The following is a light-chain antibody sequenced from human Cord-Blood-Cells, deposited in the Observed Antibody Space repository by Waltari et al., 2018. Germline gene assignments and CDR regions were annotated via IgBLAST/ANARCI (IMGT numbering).Light chain of an antibody. V-gene: IGLV2-14*01. J-gene: IGLJ2*01. CDR2: DVS. CDR3: SSYTSSSTVV. Sequence: QSALTQPASVSGSPGQSITISCTGTSSDVGGYNYVSWYQQHPGKAPNLMIYDVSNRPAVFSNRFSGSKSGNTASLTISGLQAEDEADYYCSSYTSSSTVVFGGGTKLTVL. CDR1: SSDVGGYNY.